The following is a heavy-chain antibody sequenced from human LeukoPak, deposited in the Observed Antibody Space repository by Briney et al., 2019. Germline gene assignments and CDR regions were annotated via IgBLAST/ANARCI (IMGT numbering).Heavy chain of an antibody. V-gene: IGHV4-61*02. Sequence: PSQTLSLTCTVSGGSISSGSYYWSWIRQPAGKGLEWIGRIYTSGSTNYNPSLKSRVTISVDTSKNQFSLKLSSVTAADTAVYYCAGGNRGWPRFDYWGQGTLVTVSS. J-gene: IGHJ4*02. D-gene: IGHD1-26*01. CDR2: IYTSGST. CDR1: GGSISSGSYY. CDR3: AGGNRGWPRFDY.